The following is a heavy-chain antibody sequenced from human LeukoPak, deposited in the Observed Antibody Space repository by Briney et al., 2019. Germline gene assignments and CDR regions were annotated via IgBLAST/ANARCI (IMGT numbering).Heavy chain of an antibody. J-gene: IGHJ4*02. CDR2: VYHSGST. CDR1: GGSISSYY. D-gene: IGHD5-18*01. Sequence: SETLSLTCIVSGGSISSYYWSWIRQPPGKGLEWIGYVYHSGSTNYNPSLKSRVTIPVDTSKNQFSLKLSSVTAADTAVYYCARGGGYSYGHLDYWGQGTLVTVSS. CDR3: ARGGGYSYGHLDY. V-gene: IGHV4-59*01.